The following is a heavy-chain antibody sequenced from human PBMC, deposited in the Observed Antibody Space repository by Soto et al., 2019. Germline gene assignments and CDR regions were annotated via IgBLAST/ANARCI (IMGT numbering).Heavy chain of an antibody. V-gene: IGHV4-34*01. J-gene: IGHJ4*02. CDR3: ARGRRERYCSSTSCYAVFPDY. CDR2: INHSGST. D-gene: IGHD2-2*01. CDR1: GGSFSGYY. Sequence: SETLSLTCAVYGGSFSGYYWSWIRQPPGKGLEWIGEINHSGSTNYNPSLKSRVTISVDMSKNQFSLKLSSVTAADTAVYYCARGRRERYCSSTSCYAVFPDYWGQGTLVTVS.